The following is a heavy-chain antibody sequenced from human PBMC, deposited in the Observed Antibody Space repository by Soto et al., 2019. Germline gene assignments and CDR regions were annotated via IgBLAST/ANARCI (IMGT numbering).Heavy chain of an antibody. CDR2: INAGNGNT. V-gene: IGHV1-3*01. J-gene: IGHJ4*02. CDR1: GFTFSSYA. Sequence: VQLVESGGGLVKPGGSLRLSCAASGFTFSSYAMHWVRQAPGQRLEWMGWINAGNGNTKYSQKFQGRVTITRDTSASTAYMELSSLRSEDTAVYYCARGDSGFLEWPIDYWGQGTLVTVSS. CDR3: ARGDSGFLEWPIDY. D-gene: IGHD3-3*01.